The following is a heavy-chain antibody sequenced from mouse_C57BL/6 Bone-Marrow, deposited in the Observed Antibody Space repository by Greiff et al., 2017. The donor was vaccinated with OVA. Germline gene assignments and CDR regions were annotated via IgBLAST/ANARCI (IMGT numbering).Heavy chain of an antibody. V-gene: IGHV14-2*01. CDR1: GFNITDYY. D-gene: IGHD2-1*01. Sequence: VQLQQSGAELVKPGASVKLSCTASGFNITDYYMHWVKQRTEQGLEWIGRIDPEDGETKYAPKFQGKATITADTSSNTAYLQLSSLTSEYTAVYYCATVYYGSYIIFAYWGQGTLVTVSA. CDR2: IDPEDGET. CDR3: ATVYYGSYIIFAY. J-gene: IGHJ3*01.